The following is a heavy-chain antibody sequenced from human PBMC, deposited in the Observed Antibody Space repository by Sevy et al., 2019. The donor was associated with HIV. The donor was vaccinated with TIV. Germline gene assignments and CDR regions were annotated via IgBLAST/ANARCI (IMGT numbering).Heavy chain of an antibody. CDR2: IYYSGST. V-gene: IGHV4-39*01. Sequence: SETLSLTCSVSGGSISSSRYYWGWIRQPPGKGLEWIGSIYYSGSTYNNPSLKSRVTISVDTSKNQFSLKLSSVTAADTAVYYCARHASGVRGVKGVLHYYYXMDXXXKGTTVTVSS. CDR3: ARHASGVRGVKGVLHYYYXMDX. CDR1: GGSISSSRYY. J-gene: IGHJ6*03. D-gene: IGHD3-10*01.